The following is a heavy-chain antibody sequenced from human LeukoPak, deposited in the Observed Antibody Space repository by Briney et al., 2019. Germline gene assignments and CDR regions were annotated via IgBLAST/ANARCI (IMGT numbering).Heavy chain of an antibody. CDR2: ISSSSSYI. CDR3: AREPEILLLGAAMDV. CDR1: GFTFSSYS. V-gene: IGHV3-21*01. D-gene: IGHD2-15*01. J-gene: IGHJ6*03. Sequence: GGSLRLSCAASGFTFSSYSMNWVRQAPGKGLEWVSSISSSSSYIYYADSVKGRFTISRDNAKNSLYLQMNSLRAEDTAVYYCAREPEILLLGAAMDVWGKGTTVTVSS.